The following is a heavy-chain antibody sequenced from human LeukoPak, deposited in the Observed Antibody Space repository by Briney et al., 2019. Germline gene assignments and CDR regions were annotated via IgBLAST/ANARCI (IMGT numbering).Heavy chain of an antibody. J-gene: IGHJ4*02. V-gene: IGHV3-7*01. CDR1: GFTFSSYW. CDR2: IKQDGSEK. CDR3: ARGWFGEPFDY. Sequence: GGSLRLSCAASGFTFSSYWMSWVRQAPGKGLEWVANIKQDGSEKYYVDSVKGRFTISRDNAKNSLYLRMNSLRAEDTAVYYCARGWFGEPFDYWGQGTLVTVSS. D-gene: IGHD3-10*01.